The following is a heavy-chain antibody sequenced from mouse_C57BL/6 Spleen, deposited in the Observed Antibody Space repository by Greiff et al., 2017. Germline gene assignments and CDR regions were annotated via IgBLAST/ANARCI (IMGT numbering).Heavy chain of an antibody. J-gene: IGHJ1*03. Sequence: EVQLQQSGPELVKPGASVKIPCKASGYTFTDYNMDWVKQSHGNSLEWIGDINPNNGGTIYNQKFKGKATLTVDKSSSTAYMGLRSLTSEDTAVYYCARYGSSSYWYFDVWGTGTTVTVSS. CDR2: INPNNGGT. CDR3: ARYGSSSYWYFDV. V-gene: IGHV1-18*01. D-gene: IGHD1-1*01. CDR1: GYTFTDYN.